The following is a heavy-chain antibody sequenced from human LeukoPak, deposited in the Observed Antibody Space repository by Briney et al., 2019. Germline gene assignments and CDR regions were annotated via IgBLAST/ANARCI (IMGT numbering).Heavy chain of an antibody. J-gene: IGHJ3*02. CDR2: IYYSGST. CDR3: ARSYRKLLWFGELTRGARIDDAFDI. D-gene: IGHD3-10*01. Sequence: SETLSLTCTVSGGSISSSSYYWGWIRQPPGKGLEWIGSIYYSGSTYYNPSLKSRVTISVDTSKNQFSLKLSSVTAADTAVYYCARSYRKLLWFGELTRGARIDDAFDIWGQGTMVTVSS. V-gene: IGHV4-39*07. CDR1: GGSISSSSYY.